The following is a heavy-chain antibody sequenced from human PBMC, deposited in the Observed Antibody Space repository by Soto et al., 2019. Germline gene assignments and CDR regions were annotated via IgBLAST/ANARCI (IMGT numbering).Heavy chain of an antibody. J-gene: IGHJ4*02. D-gene: IGHD4-4*01. CDR1: GWSFSGYY. CDR3: ARHSNRNYGLYYFDY. V-gene: IGHV4-34*01. CDR2: INHSGST. Sequence: PSETLSLTCAVYGWSFSGYYWSWIRQPPGKGLEWIGEINHSGSTNYNPSLKSRVTISVDTSKNQFSLKVSSATAADTAVYYCARHSNRNYGLYYFDYWGPAALVTVSS.